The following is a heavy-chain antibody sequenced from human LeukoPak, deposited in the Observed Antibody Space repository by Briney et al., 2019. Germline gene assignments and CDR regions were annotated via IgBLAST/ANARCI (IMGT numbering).Heavy chain of an antibody. V-gene: IGHV4-31*03. CDR2: VYYSGST. J-gene: IGHJ5*02. Sequence: SETLSLTCSVSGGSISSGGYYWSWIRQHPGKGLEWIGYVYYSGSTYYNPSLKSRVTISVDTSKNQFSLKLSSVTAADTAVYYCARGYSYGENWFDPWGQGTLVTVSS. CDR3: ARGYSYGENWFDP. D-gene: IGHD5-18*01. CDR1: GGSISSGGYY.